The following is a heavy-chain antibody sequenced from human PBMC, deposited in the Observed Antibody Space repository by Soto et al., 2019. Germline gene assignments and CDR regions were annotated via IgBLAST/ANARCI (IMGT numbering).Heavy chain of an antibody. CDR1: GFSVTTGGVG. J-gene: IGHJ6*02. Sequence: SGPTLVNPTQTLTLTCTFSGFSVTTGGVGVGWIRQPPGKALEWLAIIYWNDDKRYSPSLKNRLTITRDTSKNQVVLTMTNMDPVDTATYYCARSSSTTWPYYYHGMDVWGQGTTVTVSS. CDR2: IYWNDDK. D-gene: IGHD2-2*01. V-gene: IGHV2-5*01. CDR3: ARSSSTTWPYYYHGMDV.